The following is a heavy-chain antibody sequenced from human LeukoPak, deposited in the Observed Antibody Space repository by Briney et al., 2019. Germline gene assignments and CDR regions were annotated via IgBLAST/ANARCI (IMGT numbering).Heavy chain of an antibody. CDR3: AKDGRD. V-gene: IGHV3-9*01. Sequence: GGSLTLSCTASGFTFDDYAMHWVRQAPGKGLEWVSGISWNSGSIGYAGSVKGRLTISRDNDKNSLYLQMNSLRAEDTAMYYCAKDGRDWGQGTLVTVSS. CDR1: GFTFDDYA. CDR2: ISWNSGSI. J-gene: IGHJ4*02.